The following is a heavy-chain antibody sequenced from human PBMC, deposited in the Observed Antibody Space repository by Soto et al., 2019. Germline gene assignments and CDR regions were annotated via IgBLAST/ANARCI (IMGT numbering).Heavy chain of an antibody. J-gene: IGHJ4*02. D-gene: IGHD6-13*01. V-gene: IGHV3-30-3*01. CDR3: ARGVEAAGTPYFDY. Sequence: GGSLRLSCAASGFTFSSYAMHWVRQAPGKGLEWVAVISYDGSNKYYADSVKGRFTISRDNSKNTLYLQMNSLRAEDTAVYYCARGVEAAGTPYFDYWGQGTLVTVSS. CDR1: GFTFSSYA. CDR2: ISYDGSNK.